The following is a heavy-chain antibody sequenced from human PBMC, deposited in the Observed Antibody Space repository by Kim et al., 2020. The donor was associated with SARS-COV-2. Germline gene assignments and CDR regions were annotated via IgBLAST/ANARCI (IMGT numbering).Heavy chain of an antibody. Sequence: GGSLRLSCAASGFTFSSYAMSWVRQAPGKGLEWVSAISGSGGSTYYADSVKGRFTISRDNSKNTLYLQMNSLRAEDTAVYYCAKDHDSVTHNRGGRPLCFDYWGQGTLVTVSS. CDR3: AKDHDSVTHNRGGRPLCFDY. CDR1: GFTFSSYA. D-gene: IGHD4-17*01. CDR2: ISGSGGST. J-gene: IGHJ4*02. V-gene: IGHV3-23*01.